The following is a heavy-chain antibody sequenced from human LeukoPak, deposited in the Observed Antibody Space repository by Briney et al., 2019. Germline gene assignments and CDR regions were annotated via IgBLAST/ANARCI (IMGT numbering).Heavy chain of an antibody. CDR2: INAGSGNT. J-gene: IGHJ5*02. Sequence: APVKVSCKASGYTFTSYAIHWVRQAPGQRLEWMGWINAGSGNTKYLEEFQGRVTITRDTAASTAYMELSSLRSEDMAVYYCARGIAVAMSWFDPWGQGTLVTVSS. CDR3: ARGIAVAMSWFDP. V-gene: IGHV1-3*03. D-gene: IGHD6-19*01. CDR1: GYTFTSYA.